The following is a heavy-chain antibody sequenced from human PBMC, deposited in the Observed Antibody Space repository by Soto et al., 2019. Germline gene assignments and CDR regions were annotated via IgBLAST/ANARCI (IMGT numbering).Heavy chain of an antibody. D-gene: IGHD6-25*01. CDR3: PKCGISPEYYYYMDV. J-gene: IGHJ6*03. CDR2: ISASGGRT. CDR1: GFTFSSYA. Sequence: EVQLLESGGDLIQPGGSLRLSCAASGFTFSSYAMSWVRQAPGKGLEWVSSISASGGRTYYADSVKGPFAISSDNSKNPLYLQMNSLRAEDTAVYYCPKCGISPEYYYYMDVWGKGTTVTVSS. V-gene: IGHV3-23*01.